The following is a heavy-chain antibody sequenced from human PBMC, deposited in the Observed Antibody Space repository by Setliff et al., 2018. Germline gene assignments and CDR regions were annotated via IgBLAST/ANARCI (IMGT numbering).Heavy chain of an antibody. CDR1: GESSSGYY. Sequence: PSETLSLTCAIYGESSSGYYWSWIRQSPGKTLEWIGEIMDGRDTVYNPSLNSRVTISFDTSRNQFSLELSSVTAADTAVYYCVRHATYYYGSGNLPFDHWAQGSLVTVSS. D-gene: IGHD3-10*01. J-gene: IGHJ4*02. V-gene: IGHV4-34*12. CDR3: VRHATYYYGSGNLPFDH. CDR2: IMDGRDT.